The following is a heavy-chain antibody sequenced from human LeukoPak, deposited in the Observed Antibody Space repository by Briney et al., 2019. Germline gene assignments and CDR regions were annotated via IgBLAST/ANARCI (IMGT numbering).Heavy chain of an antibody. CDR2: ISAYNGNT. V-gene: IGHV1-18*01. J-gene: IGHJ4*02. D-gene: IGHD3-3*01. Sequence: ASVKVSCKASGYTFTSYGISWVRQAPGQGLEWMRWISAYNGNTNYAQKLQGRVTMTTDTSTSTAYMELRSLRSDDTAVYYCARDQDFWSGYSKERYFDYWGQGTLLTVSS. CDR1: GYTFTSYG. CDR3: ARDQDFWSGYSKERYFDY.